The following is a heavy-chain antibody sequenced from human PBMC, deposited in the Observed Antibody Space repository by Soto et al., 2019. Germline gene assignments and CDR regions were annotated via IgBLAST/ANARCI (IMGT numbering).Heavy chain of an antibody. J-gene: IGHJ4*02. CDR2: ISYDGSNK. CDR1: GFTFSSYA. CDR3: ARGRTAAYYFDY. D-gene: IGHD2-21*02. Sequence: QVQLVESGGGVVQPGRSLRLSCAASGFTFSSYAMHWVRQAPGKGLEWVAVISYDGSNKYYADSVKGRFTISRDNSKNTLYLQMNSLRAEDTAVYYCARGRTAAYYFDYWVQGTLVTVSS. V-gene: IGHV3-30-3*01.